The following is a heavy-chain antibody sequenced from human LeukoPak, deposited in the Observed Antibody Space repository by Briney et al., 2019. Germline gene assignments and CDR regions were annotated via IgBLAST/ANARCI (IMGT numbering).Heavy chain of an antibody. Sequence: GGSLRLSCAASGFTFSSYWMHWVRQAPGKGLVWVSRINSDGSSTSYADSVKGRFTISRDNAKNTLYLQMNSLGAEDTAVYYCARGITIFGVAKVDYWGQGTLVTVSS. CDR1: GFTFSSYW. D-gene: IGHD3-3*01. CDR2: INSDGSST. V-gene: IGHV3-74*01. CDR3: ARGITIFGVAKVDY. J-gene: IGHJ4*02.